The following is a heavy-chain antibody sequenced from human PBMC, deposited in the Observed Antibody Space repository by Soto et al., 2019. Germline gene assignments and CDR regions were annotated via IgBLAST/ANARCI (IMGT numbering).Heavy chain of an antibody. CDR2: ISQSGNT. D-gene: IGHD6-6*01. J-gene: IGHJ4*02. CDR3: ARAPKVSGSSQTRPDF. CDR1: SGSLCGYY. Sequence: PSETLSLTCSIYSGSLCGYYWSWIRQPPGKGLEWIGEISQSGNTNYSPSLKSRVSISIDTSKKQFSLNLASVSAADTAVYYCARAPKVSGSSQTRPDFWGQGTLVTVSS. V-gene: IGHV4-34*01.